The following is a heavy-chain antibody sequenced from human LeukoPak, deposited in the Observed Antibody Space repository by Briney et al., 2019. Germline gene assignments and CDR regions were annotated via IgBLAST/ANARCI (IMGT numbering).Heavy chain of an antibody. CDR2: INSDGSDT. D-gene: IGHD6-13*01. Sequence: TGGSLRLSCAGSGFTFSSYWMHWVRQAPGKGLVWVSRINSDGSDTIYADSVKGRFTISRGNAKNTLYLQMNSLRAEDTAVYYCALLAAADSESWGQGTLVTVSS. J-gene: IGHJ5*02. V-gene: IGHV3-74*01. CDR1: GFTFSSYW. CDR3: ALLAAADSES.